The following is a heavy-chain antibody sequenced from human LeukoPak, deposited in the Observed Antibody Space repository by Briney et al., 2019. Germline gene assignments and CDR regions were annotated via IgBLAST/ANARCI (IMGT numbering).Heavy chain of an antibody. J-gene: IGHJ5*02. Sequence: ASVKVSCKASGYTFTRYAMNWVRQATGQGIEWMGWINTNTGNPTYAQGFTGRFVFSLETSVSTPYLQISSLKAEDTAVYYCARLRVYGSGTREYWFDPWGQGTLVTVSS. CDR3: ARLRVYGSGTREYWFDP. CDR2: INTNTGNP. V-gene: IGHV7-4-1*02. CDR1: GYTFTRYA. D-gene: IGHD3-10*01.